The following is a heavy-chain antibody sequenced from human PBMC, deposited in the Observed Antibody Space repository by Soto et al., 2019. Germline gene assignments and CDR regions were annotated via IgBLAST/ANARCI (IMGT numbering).Heavy chain of an antibody. CDR3: ARPKEGPGNYYYYGMDV. J-gene: IGHJ6*02. CDR2: ISYDGSNK. Sequence: QVQLVESGGGVVQPGRSLRLSCAASGFTFSSYGMHWVRQAPGKGLEWVAVISYDGSNKYYADSVKGRFTISRDNSKNTLYLQMNSLRVEDTAVYYCARPKEGPGNYYYYGMDVWGQGTTVTVSS. V-gene: IGHV3-30*03. D-gene: IGHD3-10*01. CDR1: GFTFSSYG.